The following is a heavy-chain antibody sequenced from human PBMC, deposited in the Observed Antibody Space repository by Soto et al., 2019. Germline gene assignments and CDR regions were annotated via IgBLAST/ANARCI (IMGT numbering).Heavy chain of an antibody. V-gene: IGHV3-23*01. CDR3: AKARQAQSHYYYGMDV. J-gene: IGHJ6*02. Sequence: XGSLRLSCAASGFTLSNNDINWVRQAPGKGLEWVSGISGTGYGTYYADSVKGRFTISRDSSNNTLYLQMNSLRGEDTAIYYCAKARQAQSHYYYGMDVWGQGTPVTVSS. CDR2: ISGTGYGT. CDR1: GFTLSNND. D-gene: IGHD6-19*01.